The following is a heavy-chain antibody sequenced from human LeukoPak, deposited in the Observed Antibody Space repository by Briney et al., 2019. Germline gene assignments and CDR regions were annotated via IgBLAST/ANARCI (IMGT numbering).Heavy chain of an antibody. CDR3: ARARAYYYDSSGYYYDYFDY. J-gene: IGHJ4*02. Sequence: ASVKVSCKASGYTFTSYGIGWVRQAPGQGLEWMGWISAYNGNTNYAQKLQGRVTMTTDTSTSTAYMELRSLRSDDTAVYYCARARAYYYDSSGYYYDYFDYWGQGTLVTVSS. CDR2: ISAYNGNT. V-gene: IGHV1-18*01. D-gene: IGHD3-22*01. CDR1: GYTFTSYG.